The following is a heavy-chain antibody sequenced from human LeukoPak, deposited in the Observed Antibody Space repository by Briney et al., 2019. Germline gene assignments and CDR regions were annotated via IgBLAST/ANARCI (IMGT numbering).Heavy chain of an antibody. Sequence: TLSLTCTVSGGSISSGGYYWSWIRQHPGKGLEWIGYIYYSGSTYYNPSPKSRVTISVDTSKNQFSLKLSSVTAADTAVYYCARDRDGDYYFDYWGQGTLVTVSS. J-gene: IGHJ4*02. CDR2: IYYSGST. CDR1: GGSISSGGYY. CDR3: ARDRDGDYYFDY. V-gene: IGHV4-31*03. D-gene: IGHD4-17*01.